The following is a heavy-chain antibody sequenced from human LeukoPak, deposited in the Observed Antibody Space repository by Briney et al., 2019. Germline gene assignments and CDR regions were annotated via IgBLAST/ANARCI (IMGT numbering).Heavy chain of an antibody. CDR2: INAGNGNT. J-gene: IGHJ4*02. Sequence: ASVKVSCKASGYTFTSYAMHWVRQAPGQRLEWMGWINAGNGNTKYSQKFQGRVTITMDTSASTAYMELSSLRSEDTAVYYCARDLSRDTATDYWGQGTLVTVSS. CDR3: ARDLSRDTATDY. CDR1: GYTFTSYA. V-gene: IGHV1-3*01. D-gene: IGHD5-18*01.